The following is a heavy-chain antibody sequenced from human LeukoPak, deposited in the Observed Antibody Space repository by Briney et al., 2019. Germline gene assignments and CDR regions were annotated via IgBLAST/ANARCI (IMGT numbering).Heavy chain of an antibody. CDR3: ARMVRGVYFDY. CDR1: GFTFSSYG. Sequence: GGSLRLSCAASGFTFSSYGMHWVRQAPGKGLEWVAVIGYDGSNKYYADSVKGRFTISRDNSKNTLYLQMNSLRAEDTAVYYCARMVRGVYFDYWGQGTLVTVSS. CDR2: IGYDGSNK. J-gene: IGHJ4*02. D-gene: IGHD3-10*01. V-gene: IGHV3-33*08.